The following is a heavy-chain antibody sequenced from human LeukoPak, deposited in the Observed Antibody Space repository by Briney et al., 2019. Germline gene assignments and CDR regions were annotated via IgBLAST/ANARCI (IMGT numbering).Heavy chain of an antibody. Sequence: GRSLRLSCAASGFTFSSYAMHWVRQAPGKGLEWVASISYDGSKKYYADSLKGRFTISRDNSKKTLYLQMNSLRAEDTAVYYCAKDGDLYGHADYWGQGTLVTVSS. CDR3: AKDGDLYGHADY. V-gene: IGHV3-30-3*01. CDR1: GFTFSSYA. CDR2: ISYDGSKK. J-gene: IGHJ4*02. D-gene: IGHD4-17*01.